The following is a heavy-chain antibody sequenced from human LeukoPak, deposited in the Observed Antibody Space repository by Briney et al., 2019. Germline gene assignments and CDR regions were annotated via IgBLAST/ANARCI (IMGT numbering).Heavy chain of an antibody. J-gene: IGHJ4*02. Sequence: GGSLILSCTVSGFTVSSNSMSWVRQAPGKGLEWVSFIYSDNTHYSDSVKGRFTISRDNSKNTLYLQMNSLRAEDTAVYYCAKARYCSGGSCFPQLTPDYWGQGTLVTVSS. D-gene: IGHD2-15*01. CDR2: IYSDNT. CDR1: GFTVSSNS. CDR3: AKARYCSGGSCFPQLTPDY. V-gene: IGHV3-53*01.